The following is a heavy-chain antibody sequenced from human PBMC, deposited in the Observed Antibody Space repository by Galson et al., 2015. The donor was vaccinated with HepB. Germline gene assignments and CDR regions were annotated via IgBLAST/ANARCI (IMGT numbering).Heavy chain of an antibody. J-gene: IGHJ4*02. CDR3: AHSVGGYSSSWGAYYFDY. V-gene: IGHV2-5*02. Sequence: PALVKPTQTLTLTCTFSGFSLSTSGVGVGWIRQPPGKALEWLALIYWDDDKRYSPSLKSRLTITKDTSKNQVVLTMTNMDPVDTATYYCAHSVGGYSSSWGAYYFDYWGQGTLVTVSS. D-gene: IGHD6-13*01. CDR2: IYWDDDK. CDR1: GFSLSTSGVG.